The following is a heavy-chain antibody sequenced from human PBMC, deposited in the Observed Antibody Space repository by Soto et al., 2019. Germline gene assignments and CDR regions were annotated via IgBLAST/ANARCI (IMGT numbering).Heavy chain of an antibody. CDR3: ARETMISAHAFDI. J-gene: IGHJ3*02. V-gene: IGHV1-69*04. CDR2: IIPILGIA. Sequence: SVKVSCKASGGTFSSYTISWVRQAPGQGLEWMGRIIPILGIANYAQKLQGRVTMTADTSTSTAYMELSSLRSEDTAVYYCARETMISAHAFDIWGQGTMVTVAS. D-gene: IGHD3-16*01. CDR1: GGTFSSYT.